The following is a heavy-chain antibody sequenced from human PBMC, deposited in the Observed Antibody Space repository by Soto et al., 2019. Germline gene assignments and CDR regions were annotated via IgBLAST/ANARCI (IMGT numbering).Heavy chain of an antibody. D-gene: IGHD3-22*01. CDR2: LSGDGTTT. Sequence: EVQLLESGGGLVQPGGSLRLSCTASGFTFSTYGMSWVHQAPGKGLEWVSSLSGDGTTTYYIDSVKGRFTISRHNSRNTLSLQMNSLRTEDTAVYYCAKDISFDTSAYNYWGQGILVTVSS. CDR1: GFTFSTYG. CDR3: AKDISFDTSAYNY. V-gene: IGHV3-23*01. J-gene: IGHJ4*02.